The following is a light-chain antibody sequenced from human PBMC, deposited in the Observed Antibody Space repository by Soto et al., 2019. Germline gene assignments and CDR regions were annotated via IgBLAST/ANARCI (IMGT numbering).Light chain of an antibody. Sequence: DIVLTQSPGTLSLSPGERATLSCRASQSVSSTYLAWYQQKPGQAPRLLIYGASSRATGIPDRFSGSGSGTDFTLTISRLEPEDFATYYCQKYKCAPYIFGRGTKLEIK. J-gene: IGKJ2*01. CDR1: QSVSSTY. CDR3: QKYKCAPYI. CDR2: GAS. V-gene: IGKV3-20*01.